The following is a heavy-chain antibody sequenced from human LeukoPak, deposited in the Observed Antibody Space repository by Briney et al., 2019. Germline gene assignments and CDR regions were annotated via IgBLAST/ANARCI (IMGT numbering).Heavy chain of an antibody. CDR2: ISSSGSTI. CDR1: GFTFSSYE. CDR3: ARGLFSSGWYPIDY. Sequence: GGSLRLSCAASGFTFSSYEMNWVRQAPGKGLEWVSYISSSGSTIYYADSVKGRFTISGDNAKNSLYLQMNSLRAEDTAVYYCARGLFSSGWYPIDYWGQGTLVTVSS. D-gene: IGHD6-19*01. J-gene: IGHJ4*02. V-gene: IGHV3-48*03.